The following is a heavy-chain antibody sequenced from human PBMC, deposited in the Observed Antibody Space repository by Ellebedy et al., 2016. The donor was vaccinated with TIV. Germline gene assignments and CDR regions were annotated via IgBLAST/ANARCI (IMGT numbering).Heavy chain of an antibody. J-gene: IGHJ6*02. V-gene: IGHV3-74*01. CDR2: INSDGSST. Sequence: PGGSLRLSCVASGFAFSSRWIHWVRQAPGKGLVWVSHINSDGSSTTYADSVKGRFTISRDNAKDTVYLQMNSLRAEETAVYYCGRDDRYGLDVWGQGTTVIVSS. CDR1: GFAFSSRW. CDR3: GRDDRYGLDV.